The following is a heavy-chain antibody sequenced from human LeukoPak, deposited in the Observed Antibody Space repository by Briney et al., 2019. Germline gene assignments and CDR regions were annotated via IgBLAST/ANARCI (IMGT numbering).Heavy chain of an antibody. J-gene: IGHJ4*02. CDR3: ANNGPPDRFLEWFDFDY. CDR2: IKQDGSEK. Sequence: GGSLRLSCAASGFTFSSYWMSWVRQAPGKGLEWVANIKQDGSEKYYVDFVKGRFTISRDNSKNTLYLQMNSLRAEDTAVYYCANNGPPDRFLEWFDFDYWGQGTLVTVSS. V-gene: IGHV3-7*01. D-gene: IGHD3-3*01. CDR1: GFTFSSYW.